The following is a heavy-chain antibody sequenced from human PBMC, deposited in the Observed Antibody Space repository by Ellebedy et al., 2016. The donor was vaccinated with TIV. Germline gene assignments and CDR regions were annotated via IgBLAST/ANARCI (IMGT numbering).Heavy chain of an antibody. CDR1: GYTFTGYC. V-gene: IGHV1-18*04. Sequence: AASVKVSCKAFGYTFTGYCMHWVRQAPGQGREWMGWINANNGSTMYAQKFQGRVTLTTDASTSTAYMELRSLRADDTAVYYCVTAQHDYWGQGTLVTVSS. CDR3: VTAQHDY. CDR2: INANNGST. J-gene: IGHJ4*02.